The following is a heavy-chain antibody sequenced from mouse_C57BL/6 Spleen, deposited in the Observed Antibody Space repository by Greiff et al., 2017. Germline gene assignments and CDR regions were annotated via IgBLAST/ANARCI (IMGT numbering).Heavy chain of an antibody. D-gene: IGHD4-1*01. CDR2: IYPGDGDT. V-gene: IGHV1-80*01. CDR3: ARSSLTLTGTVPFAY. Sequence: VKLMESGAELVKPGASVKISCKASGYAFSSYWMNWVKQRPGKGLEWIGQIYPGDGDTNYNGKFKGKATLTADKSSSTAYMQLSSLTSEDSAVYFCARSSLTLTGTVPFAYWGQGTLVTVSA. CDR1: GYAFSSYW. J-gene: IGHJ3*01.